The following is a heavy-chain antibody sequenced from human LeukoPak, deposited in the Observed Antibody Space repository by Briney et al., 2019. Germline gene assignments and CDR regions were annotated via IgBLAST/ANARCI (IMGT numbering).Heavy chain of an antibody. CDR2: IYYSGST. V-gene: IGHV4-59*01. CDR3: ARGYSSSWYWFDP. D-gene: IGHD6-13*01. Sequence: SETLSLTCGVSGGSISSYHWSWIRQPPGKGLEWVGYIYYSGSTNYNPSLKSRVTISLDTSKNHFSLKLSSVTAADTAVYYCARGYSSSWYWFDPWGQGTLVTVSS. J-gene: IGHJ5*02. CDR1: GGSISSYH.